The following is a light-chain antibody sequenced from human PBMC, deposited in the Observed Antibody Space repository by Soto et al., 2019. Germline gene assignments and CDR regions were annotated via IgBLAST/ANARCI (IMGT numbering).Light chain of an antibody. J-gene: IGLJ3*02. Sequence: QSALTQPPSASGSPGQSVTISCTGTSSDVGAYNYVFWYQQYPGKAPKLMIYEVTKRPSGVPDRFSGSKSGNTASLTVSGLQAEDEADYYCTSYVGNDIWVFGGGTQLTVL. CDR1: SSDVGAYNY. CDR2: EVT. V-gene: IGLV2-8*01. CDR3: TSYVGNDIWV.